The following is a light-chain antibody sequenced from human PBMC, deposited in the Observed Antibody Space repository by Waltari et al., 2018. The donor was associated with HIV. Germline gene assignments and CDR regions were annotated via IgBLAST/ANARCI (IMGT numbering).Light chain of an antibody. Sequence: EIVMTQSPATLSASPGERATLSCRASQNIKNNLAWYQQKPGQAPRLLIHGASTTDTGISARFSGSGSGTEFSLTIGSLQSEDFAVYYCQQYHNWPFTFGPGTRVEMK. J-gene: IGKJ3*01. CDR2: GAS. CDR3: QQYHNWPFT. V-gene: IGKV3-15*01. CDR1: QNIKNN.